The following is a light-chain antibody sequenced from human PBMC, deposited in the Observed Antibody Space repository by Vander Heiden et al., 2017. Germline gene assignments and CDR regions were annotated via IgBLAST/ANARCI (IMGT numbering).Light chain of an antibody. CDR3: AAWDDSLNGPV. CDR2: SNN. J-gene: IGLJ3*02. V-gene: IGLV1-44*01. Sequence: SLLPQSPSASGTPRERVTLPWSGSSSNIGSNTVNGYQQLPGTAPKLLSYSNNQRPSGVPDRFSGSKSGTSASLAISGLQSEDEADYYCAAWDDSLNGPVFGGGTKLTVL. CDR1: SSNIGSNT.